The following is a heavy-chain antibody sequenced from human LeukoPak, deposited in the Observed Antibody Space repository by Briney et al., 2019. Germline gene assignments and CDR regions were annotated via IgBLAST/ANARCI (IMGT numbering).Heavy chain of an antibody. CDR2: IIPILGIA. J-gene: IGHJ6*02. CDR3: AREATPSLTGYGMDV. V-gene: IGHV1-69*04. D-gene: IGHD3-9*01. Sequence: SVKVSCKASGGTFSSYAIGWVRQAPGQGLEWMGRIIPILGIANYAQKFQGRVTITADKSTSTAYMELSSLRSEDTAVYYCAREATPSLTGYGMDVWGQGITVTVSS. CDR1: GGTFSSYA.